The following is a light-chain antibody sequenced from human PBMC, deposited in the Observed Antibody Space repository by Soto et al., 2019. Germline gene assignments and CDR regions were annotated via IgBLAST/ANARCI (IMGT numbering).Light chain of an antibody. CDR3: QSYDSSNVV. V-gene: IGLV6-57*03. CDR2: EDN. Sequence: NFMLTQPHSVSESPGKTITISCTRSSGSIASNYVQWYQQRPGSAPTTVIYEDNHRPSGVPDRFSGSIDSSSNSASLTISGLKTEDEADDYCQSYDSSNVVFGGGTKLTVL. CDR1: SGSIASNY. J-gene: IGLJ2*01.